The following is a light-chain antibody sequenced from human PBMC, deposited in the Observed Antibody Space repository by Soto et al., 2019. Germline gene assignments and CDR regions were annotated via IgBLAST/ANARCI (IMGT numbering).Light chain of an antibody. Sequence: EIVMTQSPATLSVSPGERATLSCRASQSVSSNLAWYQQKPGQAPRLLIYAASTRATGIPARFSGSGSGTEFTRTISSLQSEDFAVYYCQQYNNWPRTVGQGTKVEIK. V-gene: IGKV3-15*01. CDR2: AAS. CDR3: QQYNNWPRT. CDR1: QSVSSN. J-gene: IGKJ1*01.